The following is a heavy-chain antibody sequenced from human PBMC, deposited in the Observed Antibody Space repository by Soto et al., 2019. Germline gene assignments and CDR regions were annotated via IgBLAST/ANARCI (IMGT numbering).Heavy chain of an antibody. CDR1: GGSFSGYY. J-gene: IGHJ6*02. Sequence: PSETLSLTCAVYGGSFSGYYWSWIRQPPGKGLEWIGEINHSGSTNYNPSLKGRVTISVDTSKNQFSLKLSSVTAADTAVYYCSRIQLWLSGRYGMDVWGQGTTVTVSS. CDR3: SRIQLWLSGRYGMDV. D-gene: IGHD5-18*01. V-gene: IGHV4-34*01. CDR2: INHSGST.